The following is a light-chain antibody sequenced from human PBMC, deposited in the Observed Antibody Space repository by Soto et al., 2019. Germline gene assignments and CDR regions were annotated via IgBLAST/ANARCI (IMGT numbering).Light chain of an antibody. J-gene: IGKJ1*01. CDR3: QTTYNLPRT. V-gene: IGKV1-39*01. CDR2: GKS. CDR1: LAIGDS. Sequence: DIQMTQSPSSLSASVGDRVIITCRSSLAIGDSLSWFQHKPGKTPTLLIYGKSALQRGVPPRFSGSGTGTDFTLTLSRMQHEDFATYFCQTTYNLPRTFDQGTKVDLK.